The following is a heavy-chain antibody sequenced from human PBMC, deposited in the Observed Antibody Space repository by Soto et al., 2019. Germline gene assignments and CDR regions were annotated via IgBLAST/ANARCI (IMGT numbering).Heavy chain of an antibody. CDR1: GGSISSGGYY. D-gene: IGHD3-16*02. CDR2: IYYSGST. V-gene: IGHV4-31*03. Sequence: TLSLTCTVSGGSISSGGYYWSWIRQHPGKGLEWIGYIYYSGSTYYNPSLKSRVTISVDTSKNQFSLKLSSVTAADTAVYYCARDPFTFGGVIVYGMDVWGQGTTVTVSS. J-gene: IGHJ6*02. CDR3: ARDPFTFGGVIVYGMDV.